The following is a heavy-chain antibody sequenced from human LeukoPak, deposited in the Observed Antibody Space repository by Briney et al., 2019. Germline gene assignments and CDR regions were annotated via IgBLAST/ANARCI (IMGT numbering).Heavy chain of an antibody. CDR1: GGTFSSYA. V-gene: IGHV1-69*05. J-gene: IGHJ3*02. D-gene: IGHD3-10*01. CDR2: IIPIFGTA. CDR3: ARDLGSNGAFDI. Sequence: SVKVSCKASGGTFSSYAISWVRQAPGQGLEWMGGIIPIFGTANYAQKFQGRVTITTDESTSTAYMELSSLRSEDTAVYYCARDLGSNGAFDIWGQGTLVTVSS.